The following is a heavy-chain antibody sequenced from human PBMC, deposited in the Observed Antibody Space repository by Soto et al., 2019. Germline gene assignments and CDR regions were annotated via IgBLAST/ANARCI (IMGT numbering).Heavy chain of an antibody. CDR1: GFTFSSYS. J-gene: IGHJ6*03. V-gene: IGHV3-48*01. CDR2: ISSSSSTI. Sequence: GGSLRLSCAASGFTFSSYSMNWVRQAPGKGLEWVSYISSSSSTIYYADSVKGRFTISRDNAKNSLFLQMNSLRAEDTAVYYCAGDYYGSGSYYYYYYYMDVWGKGTTVTVSS. CDR3: AGDYYGSGSYYYYYYYMDV. D-gene: IGHD3-10*01.